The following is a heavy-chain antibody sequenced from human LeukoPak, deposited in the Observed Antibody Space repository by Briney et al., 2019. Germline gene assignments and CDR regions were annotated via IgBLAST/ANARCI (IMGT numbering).Heavy chain of an antibody. D-gene: IGHD6-13*01. Sequence: SETLSLTCAVYGGSFSGYYWSWIRQPPGKGLEWIGEINHSGSTNYNPSLKSRVTISVDTSKNQFSPKLSSVTAADTAVYYCARGKFRAAVHHNWFDPWGQGTLVTVSS. J-gene: IGHJ5*02. CDR3: ARGKFRAAVHHNWFDP. V-gene: IGHV4-34*01. CDR2: INHSGST. CDR1: GGSFSGYY.